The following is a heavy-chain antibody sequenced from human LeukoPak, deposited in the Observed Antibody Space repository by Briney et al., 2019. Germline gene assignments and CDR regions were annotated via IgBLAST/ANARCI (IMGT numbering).Heavy chain of an antibody. CDR1: GFTFSAYW. V-gene: IGHV3-74*01. D-gene: IGHD3-22*01. CDR2: INGDGSTT. Sequence: GSLRLSCAASGFTFSAYWMHWVRQAPGKGLVWVSRINGDGSTTNYADSVKGRFTISRDNAKNTLYLQMNSLRAEDTAVYYCAAGDDSSGYYYPSPFQHWGQGTLVTVSS. J-gene: IGHJ1*01. CDR3: AAGDDSSGYYYPSPFQH.